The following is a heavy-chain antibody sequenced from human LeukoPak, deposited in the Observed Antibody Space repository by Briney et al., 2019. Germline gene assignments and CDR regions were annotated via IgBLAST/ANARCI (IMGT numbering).Heavy chain of an antibody. CDR3: ARARRYLGYCSGGSCYGYFDY. CDR2: IKQDGSEK. CDR1: GFTFSSYW. V-gene: IGHV3-7*01. D-gene: IGHD2-15*01. J-gene: IGHJ4*02. Sequence: GGSLRLSCAASGFTFSSYWMSWVRQAPGKGLEWVANIKQDGSEKYYVDSVKGRFTNSRDNAKNSLYLQMNSLRAEDTAVYYCARARRYLGYCSGGSCYGYFDYWGQGTLVTVSS.